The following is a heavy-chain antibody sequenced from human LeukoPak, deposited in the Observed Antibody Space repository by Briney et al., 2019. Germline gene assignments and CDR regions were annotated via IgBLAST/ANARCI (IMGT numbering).Heavy chain of an antibody. CDR3: AKTGLTIPWAFDI. V-gene: IGHV3-30*02. Sequence: GGSLRLSCAASGFTFSSYGMHWVRQAPGKGLEWVAFIRYDGSNKYYADSVKGRFTISRDNSKNTLYLQMNSLRAEDTAVYYCAKTGLTIPWAFDIWGQGTMDTVSS. CDR1: GFTFSSYG. J-gene: IGHJ3*02. D-gene: IGHD3-9*01. CDR2: IRYDGSNK.